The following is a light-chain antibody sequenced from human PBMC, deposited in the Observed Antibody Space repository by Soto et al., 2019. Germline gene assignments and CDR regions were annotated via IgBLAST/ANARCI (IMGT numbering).Light chain of an antibody. CDR2: DVS. V-gene: IGKV3-11*01. CDR1: QSVTKY. CDR3: QQRSNWPLT. J-gene: IGKJ4*01. Sequence: VLTQSPATLSLSPGERATLSCRASQSVTKYLAWYQQKPGQALMLGMYDVSKRATGIPASFSGSGSGTDFTLTISSLEPEDFAVYYCQQRSNWPLTFGGGTKLEIK.